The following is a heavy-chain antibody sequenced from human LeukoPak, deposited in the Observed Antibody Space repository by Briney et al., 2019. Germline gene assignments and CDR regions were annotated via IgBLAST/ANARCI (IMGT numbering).Heavy chain of an antibody. Sequence: PGGSLRLSCAASGSTFSSYWMSWVRQAPGKGLEWVANIKQDGSEKYYVDSVKGRFTISRDNAKNSLYLQMNSLRAEDTAVYYCAILWGYCSSTSCYNWGQGTLVTVSS. J-gene: IGHJ4*02. V-gene: IGHV3-7*03. CDR3: AILWGYCSSTSCYN. D-gene: IGHD2-2*02. CDR1: GSTFSSYW. CDR2: IKQDGSEK.